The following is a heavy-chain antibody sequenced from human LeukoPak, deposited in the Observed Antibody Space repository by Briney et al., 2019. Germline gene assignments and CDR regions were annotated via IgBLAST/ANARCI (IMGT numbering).Heavy chain of an antibody. D-gene: IGHD6-6*01. J-gene: IGHJ5*02. CDR1: GGSISSYH. CDR2: IYYSGST. V-gene: IGHV4-59*01. Sequence: ASETLSLTCTVSGGSISSYHWSWIRQSPGKGLEWIGYIYYSGSTNYNPSLKSRVTISLDTSKNQFSLKLISVTAADTAVYYCARAYGGYSSSPYNWPDPWGQGTLVTVSS. CDR3: ARAYGGYSSSPYNWPDP.